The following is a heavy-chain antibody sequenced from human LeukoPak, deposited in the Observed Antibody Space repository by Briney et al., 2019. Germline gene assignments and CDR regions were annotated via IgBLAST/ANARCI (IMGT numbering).Heavy chain of an antibody. D-gene: IGHD3-10*01. J-gene: IGHJ4*02. V-gene: IGHV1-2*06. CDR3: ATLDYYGSGSHDY. CDR2: INPNSGGT. CDR1: GYTFTGYY. Sequence: ASVKVSCNASGYTFTGYYMHWVRQPPGQGLEWMGRINPNSGGTNYAQEFQGRGTMTRDTSIHTAYMELRRLRCDYTAVYYCATLDYYGSGSHDYWGQGTLVTVSS.